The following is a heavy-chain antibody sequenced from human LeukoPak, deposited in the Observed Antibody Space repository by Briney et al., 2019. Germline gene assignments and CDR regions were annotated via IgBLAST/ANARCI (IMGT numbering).Heavy chain of an antibody. D-gene: IGHD6-13*01. CDR1: GFTFDDYG. CDR3: AKVIAAAGTFDY. Sequence: GGSLRLSCAASGFTFDDYGMSWVRQAPGKGLEWVSAISGSGGSTYYADSVKGRFTISRDNSKNTLYLQMNSLRAEDTAVYYCAKVIAAAGTFDYWGQGTLVTVSS. J-gene: IGHJ4*02. V-gene: IGHV3-23*01. CDR2: ISGSGGST.